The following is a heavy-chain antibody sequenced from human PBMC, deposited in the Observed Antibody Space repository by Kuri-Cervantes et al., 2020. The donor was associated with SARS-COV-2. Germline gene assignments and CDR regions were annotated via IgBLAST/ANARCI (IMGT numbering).Heavy chain of an antibody. V-gene: IGHV3-23*01. CDR1: GFTFGDYA. D-gene: IGHD4-17*01. CDR3: AKDRVYGDYQYFDY. J-gene: IGHJ4*02. Sequence: GESLKISCTASGFTFGDYAMSWVRQAPGKGLEWVSAISGSGGSTYYADSVKGRFTISRDNSKNTLYLQMNSLRAEDTAVYYCAKDRVYGDYQYFDYWGQGTLVTVSS. CDR2: ISGSGGST.